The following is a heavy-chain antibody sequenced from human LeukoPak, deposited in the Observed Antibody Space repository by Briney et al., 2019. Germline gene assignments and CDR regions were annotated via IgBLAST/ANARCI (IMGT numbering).Heavy chain of an antibody. Sequence: GRSLRLSCAASGFTFSSYAMHWVRQAPGKGLEWVTVMSYDGSKKDYADSVKGRFTISRDDSKNTLYLQMNSLRAEDTAVYYCARGGDGYKPDAFDIWGRGTMVTVSS. CDR3: ARGGDGYKPDAFDI. CDR2: MSYDGSKK. D-gene: IGHD5-24*01. V-gene: IGHV3-30*04. J-gene: IGHJ3*02. CDR1: GFTFSSYA.